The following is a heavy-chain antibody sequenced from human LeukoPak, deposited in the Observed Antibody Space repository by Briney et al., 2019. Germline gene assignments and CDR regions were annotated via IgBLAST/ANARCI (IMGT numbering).Heavy chain of an antibody. V-gene: IGHV3-7*03. CDR1: GFTFSSYW. D-gene: IGHD3-22*01. CDR2: IKQDGSEK. Sequence: HPGGSLRLSCAASGFTFSSYWMSWVRQAPGKGLEWVANIKQDGSEKYYVDSVKGRFTISRDNAKNSLYLQMNSLRAEDTAVYYCARDAIDSSGFDFDYWGQGTLVTVSS. CDR3: ARDAIDSSGFDFDY. J-gene: IGHJ4*02.